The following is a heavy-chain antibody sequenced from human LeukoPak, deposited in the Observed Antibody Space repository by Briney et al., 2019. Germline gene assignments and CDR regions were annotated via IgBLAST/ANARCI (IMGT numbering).Heavy chain of an antibody. CDR3: ARDKPSGPDWFDP. CDR2: ISAYSGST. Sequence: GASVKVSCKASGYTFTSYGVSWVRQAPGQGLEWMGWISAYSGSTNYAQNLQGRVTMTTDTSTSTAYMELRSLRSDDTAVYYCARDKPSGPDWFDPWGQGTPVTVSS. D-gene: IGHD3-3*01. CDR1: GYTFTSYG. V-gene: IGHV1-18*01. J-gene: IGHJ5*02.